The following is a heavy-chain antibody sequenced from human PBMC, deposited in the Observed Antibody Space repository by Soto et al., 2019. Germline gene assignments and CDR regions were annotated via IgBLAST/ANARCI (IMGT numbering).Heavy chain of an antibody. CDR3: ARLVTIFDFDY. J-gene: IGHJ4*02. D-gene: IGHD2-21*01. CDR1: GYTFTSYW. CDR2: IYPGDSDT. Sequence: PGESLKISCKGSGYTFTSYWIGWVRQMPGKGLEWMGIIYPGDSDTRYSPSFQGQVTISADKSINTAYLQWNSLKASDSARYYCARLVTIFDFDYWGQGTLVTVSS. V-gene: IGHV5-51*01.